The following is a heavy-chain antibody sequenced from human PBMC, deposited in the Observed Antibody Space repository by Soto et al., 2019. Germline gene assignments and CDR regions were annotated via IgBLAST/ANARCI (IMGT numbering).Heavy chain of an antibody. J-gene: IGHJ3*02. CDR3: ARDRIQRGDAFDI. D-gene: IGHD5-18*01. CDR2: IYYSGST. CDR1: GGSISSYY. Sequence: SETLSLTCTVSGGSISSYYWSWIRQPPGKGLEWIGYIYYSGSTNYNPSLKSRVTISVDTSKNQFSLKLSSVTASDTAVYYCARDRIQRGDAFDIWGQGTLVTVSS. V-gene: IGHV4-59*01.